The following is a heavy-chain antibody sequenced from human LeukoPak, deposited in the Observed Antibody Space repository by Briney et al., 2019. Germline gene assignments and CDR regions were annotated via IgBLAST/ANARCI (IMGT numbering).Heavy chain of an antibody. CDR2: INAGSGNT. D-gene: IGHD2-15*01. CDR3: ARYCSGITCNNFDY. J-gene: IGHJ4*02. Sequence: GASVKVSCKASGYTFTSYAMHWVRQAPGQRLEWMGWINAGSGNTKYSQKFQGRVTITRDTSARTAYMELSSLRSEDTAVYYCARYCSGITCNNFDYWGQGTLVTVSS. V-gene: IGHV1-3*01. CDR1: GYTFTSYA.